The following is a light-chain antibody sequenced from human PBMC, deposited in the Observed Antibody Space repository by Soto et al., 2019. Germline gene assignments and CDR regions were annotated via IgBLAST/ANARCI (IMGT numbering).Light chain of an antibody. Sequence: EIVLTQSPGTLSLSPGERTTLSCRASQSISSSYLAWYQQKPGQAPRLLVYGASSRATGIPDRFSGSGSGTEFTLTISRLEPEDVALYYCQQYSSTFWTLGQGTKVEIK. CDR2: GAS. CDR3: QQYSSTFWT. CDR1: QSISSSY. J-gene: IGKJ1*01. V-gene: IGKV3-20*01.